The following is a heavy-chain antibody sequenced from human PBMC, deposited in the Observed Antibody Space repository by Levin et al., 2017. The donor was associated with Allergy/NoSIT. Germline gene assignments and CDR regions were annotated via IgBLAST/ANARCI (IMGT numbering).Heavy chain of an antibody. CDR1: GGSISSSTYY. D-gene: IGHD6-13*01. Sequence: SETLSLTCTVSGGSISSSTYYWGWIRQPPGTGLEWIGSIYYSGSTYYNPSLKSRVSISVDTSKNQFSLKLSSVTAADTAVYYCASDGQQLGYEDYWGQGTLVTVSS. CDR2: IYYSGST. CDR3: ASDGQQLGYEDY. V-gene: IGHV4-39*01. J-gene: IGHJ4*02.